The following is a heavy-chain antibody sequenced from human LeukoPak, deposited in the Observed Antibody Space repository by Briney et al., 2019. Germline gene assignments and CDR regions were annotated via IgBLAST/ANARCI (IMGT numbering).Heavy chain of an antibody. CDR1: GDTFSRYA. J-gene: IGHJ5*02. V-gene: IGHV1-69*05. CDR3: ARLVPAAENWFDP. D-gene: IGHD2-2*01. CDR2: IIPIFTTP. Sequence: SVKVSCKASGDTFSRYAISWVRQAPGQGLEWMGGIIPIFTTPDYAQRFQGRLTITTDESTSTTHMELSRLRSEDTAFYYCARLVPAAENWFDPWGQGTLVIVSS.